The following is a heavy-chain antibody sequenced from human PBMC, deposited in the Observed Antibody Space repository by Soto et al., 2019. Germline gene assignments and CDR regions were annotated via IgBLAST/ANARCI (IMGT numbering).Heavy chain of an antibody. V-gene: IGHV3-33*01. CDR2: IWYDGSNK. CDR3: AREGPIVVVTAFDS. J-gene: IGHJ4*02. CDR1: GFTFSSYG. D-gene: IGHD2-21*02. Sequence: QVQLVESGGGVVQPGRSLRLSCAASGFTFSSYGMHWVRQAPGKGLEWVAVIWYDGSNKYYADSVKGRFTISRDNSKNTLYLEMNSLRAEDTAVYYCAREGPIVVVTAFDSWGQGTLVTVSS.